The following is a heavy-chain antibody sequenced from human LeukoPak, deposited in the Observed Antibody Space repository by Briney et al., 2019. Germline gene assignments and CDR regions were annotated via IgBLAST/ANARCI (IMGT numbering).Heavy chain of an antibody. Sequence: ASVKVSCKASGGTFSSYAISWVRQAPGQGLEWMGGIIPIFGTANYAQKFQGRVTITTDESTSTAYMALSSLRSEDTAVYYCASPSSTYSSGYLYWGQGTLVTVSS. CDR3: ASPSSTYSSGYLY. CDR1: GGTFSSYA. V-gene: IGHV1-69*05. D-gene: IGHD3-22*01. J-gene: IGHJ4*02. CDR2: IIPIFGTA.